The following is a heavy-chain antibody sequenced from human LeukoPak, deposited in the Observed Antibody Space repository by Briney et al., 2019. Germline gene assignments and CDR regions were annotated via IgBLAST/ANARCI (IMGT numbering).Heavy chain of an antibody. CDR3: ARDQAVAGSHYFDY. Sequence: GGSLRLSCAASGFTFSSYSMNWVRQAPGKGLEWVSSISSSSSYIYYADSVKGRFTISRDNAKNSLYLQMNSLRAEDTAVYYCARDQAVAGSHYFDYWGQGTLVTVSS. J-gene: IGHJ4*02. CDR1: GFTFSSYS. CDR2: ISSSSSYI. D-gene: IGHD6-19*01. V-gene: IGHV3-21*01.